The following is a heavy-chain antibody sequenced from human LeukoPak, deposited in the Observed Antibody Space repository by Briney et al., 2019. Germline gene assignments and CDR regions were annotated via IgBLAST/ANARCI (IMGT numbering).Heavy chain of an antibody. J-gene: IGHJ1*01. CDR3: ARVSGLGMNEYYQH. V-gene: IGHV3-74*01. Sequence: PGGSLRLSCAASGLTFSNSWMHWVRQAPGKGLVWVSRINNEGTTISYADSVKGRFTISRDNAKNTLYLQMNSLRAEDTAVYYCARVSGLGMNEYYQHWGQGTLVTVPS. CDR1: GLTFSNSW. D-gene: IGHD3-10*01. CDR2: INNEGTTI.